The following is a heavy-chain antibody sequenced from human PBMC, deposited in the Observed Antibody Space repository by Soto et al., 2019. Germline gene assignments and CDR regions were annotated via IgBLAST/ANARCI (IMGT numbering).Heavy chain of an antibody. D-gene: IGHD3-10*01. CDR1: GFTFSSSA. Sequence: EVQLLESGGGLVQPGGSLRLSCAASGFTFSSSAMSWVRQAPGKGLEWVSTISGSGGSTYYADSVKGRFTISRDNSKNTLYLQMNSLRPEEPDSYYCARESRGLRVRGVISPIDYWGQGTLVTVSS. CDR2: ISGSGGST. J-gene: IGHJ4*02. CDR3: ARESRGLRVRGVISPIDY. V-gene: IGHV3-23*01.